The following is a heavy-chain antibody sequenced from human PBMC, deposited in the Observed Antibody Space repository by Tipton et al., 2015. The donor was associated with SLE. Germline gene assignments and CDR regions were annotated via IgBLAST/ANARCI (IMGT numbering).Heavy chain of an antibody. CDR1: GGSISSGTGN. CDR2: IYYSGST. CDR3: ARTPYYDSSARYFDY. V-gene: IGHV4-39*07. D-gene: IGHD3-22*01. Sequence: TLSLTCIVSGGSISSGTGNWGWIRQPPGKGLEWIGSIYYSGSTYYNPSLKSRVTISVDTSKNQFSLKLSSVTAADTAVYYCARTPYYDSSARYFDYWGQGTLVTVSS. J-gene: IGHJ4*02.